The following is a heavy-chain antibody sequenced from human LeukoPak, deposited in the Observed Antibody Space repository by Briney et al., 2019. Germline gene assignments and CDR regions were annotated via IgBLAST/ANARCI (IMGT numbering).Heavy chain of an antibody. CDR1: GGSISSYY. V-gene: IGHV4-59*01. Sequence: SETLSLTCTVSGGSISSYYWSWIRQPPGKGLEWIGYIYYSGSTNYNPSLKSRVTISVDTSKNQFSLKLSSVTAADTAVYYCARGGSGYDSAVYFDYWGQETLVTVSS. J-gene: IGHJ4*02. CDR2: IYYSGST. CDR3: ARGGSGYDSAVYFDY. D-gene: IGHD5-12*01.